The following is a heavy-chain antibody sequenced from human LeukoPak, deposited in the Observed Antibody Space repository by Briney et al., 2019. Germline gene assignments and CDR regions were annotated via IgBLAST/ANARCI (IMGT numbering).Heavy chain of an antibody. CDR1: GFTFSSYA. CDR2: ISGSGGST. D-gene: IGHD1-26*01. CDR3: AKDRGSYFDY. Sequence: PGGSLRLSSAASGFTFSSYAISWVRQAPGKGLEWVSAISGSGGSTYYADSVKGRFTISRDNSKNTLYLQMNSLRAEDTAVYYCAKDRGSYFDYWGQGTLVTVSS. V-gene: IGHV3-23*01. J-gene: IGHJ4*02.